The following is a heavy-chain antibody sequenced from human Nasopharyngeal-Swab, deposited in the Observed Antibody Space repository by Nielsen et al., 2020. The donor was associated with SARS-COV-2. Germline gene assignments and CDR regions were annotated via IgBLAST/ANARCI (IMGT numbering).Heavy chain of an antibody. Sequence: GESLKISCAASGFTFSSYGMHWVRQAPGKGPEWVAVIWYDGSNKYYADSVKGRFTISRDNSKNTLYLQMNSLRAEDTAVYYCARDSPVYCSSTSCYLDWGQGTLVTVSS. CDR1: GFTFSSYG. D-gene: IGHD2-2*01. CDR2: IWYDGSNK. J-gene: IGHJ4*02. CDR3: ARDSPVYCSSTSCYLD. V-gene: IGHV3-33*01.